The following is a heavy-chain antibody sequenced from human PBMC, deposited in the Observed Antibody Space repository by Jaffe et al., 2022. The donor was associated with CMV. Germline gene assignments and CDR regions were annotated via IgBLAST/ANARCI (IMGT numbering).Heavy chain of an antibody. J-gene: IGHJ4*02. V-gene: IGHV3-23*01. CDR3: ANSIWEPHGEFDY. D-gene: IGHD1-26*01. Sequence: EVQLLESGGGLVQPGGSLRLSCAASGFTFSSYAMSWVRQAPGKGLEWVSAISGSGGSTYYADSVKGRFTISRDNSKNTLYLQMNSLRAEDTAVYYCANSIWEPHGEFDYWGQGTLVTVSS. CDR2: ISGSGGST. CDR1: GFTFSSYA.